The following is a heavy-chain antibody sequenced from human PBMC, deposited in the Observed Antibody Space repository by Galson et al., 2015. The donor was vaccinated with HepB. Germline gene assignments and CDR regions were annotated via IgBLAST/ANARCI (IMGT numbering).Heavy chain of an antibody. V-gene: IGHV1-69*13. D-gene: IGHD6-19*01. J-gene: IGHJ3*02. CDR1: GGTFSSYA. CDR3: ARSHSSGWYDAFDI. Sequence: SVKVSCKASGGTFSSYAISWVRQAPGQGLEWMGGIIPIFGTANYAQKFQGRVTITADESTSTAYMELSSLRSEDTAVYYCARSHSSGWYDAFDIWGQGTMVTVSS. CDR2: IIPIFGTA.